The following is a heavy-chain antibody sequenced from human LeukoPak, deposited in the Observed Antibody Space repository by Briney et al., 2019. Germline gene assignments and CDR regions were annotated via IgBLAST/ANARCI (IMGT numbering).Heavy chain of an antibody. CDR1: GYTFTGYY. CDR2: INPNSGGT. Sequence: GASVKVSCKASGYTFTGYYMHWVRQAPGQGLEWMGRINPNSGGTNYAQKFQGRVTMTRDTSISTAYMELSRLRSDDTAVYYCARDMGSSNWYDYWGQGTLVTVSS. D-gene: IGHD2-15*01. V-gene: IGHV1-2*06. J-gene: IGHJ5*01. CDR3: ARDMGSSNWYDY.